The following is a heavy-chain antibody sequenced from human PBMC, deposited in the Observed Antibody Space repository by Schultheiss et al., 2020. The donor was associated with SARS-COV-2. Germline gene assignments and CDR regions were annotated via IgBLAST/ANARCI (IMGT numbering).Heavy chain of an antibody. Sequence: SETLSLTCAVSGGSISSGGYSWSWIRQPPGKGLEWIGYIYHSGSTYYNPSLKSRVTISVDTSKNQFSLKLSSVTAADTAVYYCARTTTVTTRYFDYWGQGTLVTAPQ. V-gene: IGHV4-30-2*01. D-gene: IGHD4-17*01. CDR3: ARTTTVTTRYFDY. CDR2: IYHSGST. J-gene: IGHJ4*02. CDR1: GGSISSGGYS.